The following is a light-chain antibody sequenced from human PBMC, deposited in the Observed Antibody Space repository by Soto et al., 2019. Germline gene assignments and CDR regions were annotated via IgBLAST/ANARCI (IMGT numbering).Light chain of an antibody. CDR2: KVS. J-gene: IGLJ3*02. CDR3: CSYTRSYTWV. Sequence: QSALTQPASVSGSPRQSITISCTGTSSDVGDGDFVSWYQQRPGNAPKLMIYKVSNRPSGVSNRFSGSKSGNTASLTISGLQAEDEADYYCCSYTRSYTWVFGGGTRSPS. CDR1: SSDVGDGDF. V-gene: IGLV2-14*01.